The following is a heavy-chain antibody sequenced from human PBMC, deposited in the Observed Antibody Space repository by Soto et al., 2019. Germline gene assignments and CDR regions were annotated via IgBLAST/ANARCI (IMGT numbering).Heavy chain of an antibody. D-gene: IGHD2-15*01. CDR2: IFHSGTT. CDR1: GGSISTAAW. CDR3: ARDLVAEAATPPNWFDP. V-gene: IGHV4-4*02. J-gene: IGHJ5*02. Sequence: SETLSLTCAVSGGSISTAAWWSWVRQPPGKGLEWIGQIFHSGTTNYNPSLKSRVAKSLDKSTNQFSLKLNSVNAADTSFYYFARDLVAEAATPPNWFDPWGQGTLVTVSS.